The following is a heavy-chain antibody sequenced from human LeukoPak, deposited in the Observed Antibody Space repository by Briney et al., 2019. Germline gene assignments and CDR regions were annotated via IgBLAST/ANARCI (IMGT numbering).Heavy chain of an antibody. D-gene: IGHD3-22*01. Sequence: GASVKVSCKTSGYTFTGYYMHWVRQAPGQGLEWMGWINPNSGGTNYAQKFQGRVTMTRDTSISTAYMELSRLRSDDTAVYYCARVLERYYYDSSGYRGYYFDYWGQGTLVTVSS. CDR2: INPNSGGT. J-gene: IGHJ4*02. CDR1: GYTFTGYY. CDR3: ARVLERYYYDSSGYRGYYFDY. V-gene: IGHV1-2*02.